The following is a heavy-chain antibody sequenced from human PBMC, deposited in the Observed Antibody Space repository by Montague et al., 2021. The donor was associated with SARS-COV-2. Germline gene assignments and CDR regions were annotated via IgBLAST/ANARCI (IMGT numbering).Heavy chain of an antibody. CDR3: ARAPHYDFWSGYYLGEGYYYYYMDV. V-gene: IGHV4-61*02. Sequence: TLSLTCTVSGGSISSGSYYWSWIRQPAGKGLEWIGRIYTSGSTNYNPSLKSRVTISVDTSKNQFSLKLSSVTAADTAVYYCARAPHYDFWSGYYLGEGYYYYYMDVWGKGPAVTVSS. CDR2: IYTSGST. CDR1: GGSISSGSYY. D-gene: IGHD3-3*01. J-gene: IGHJ6*03.